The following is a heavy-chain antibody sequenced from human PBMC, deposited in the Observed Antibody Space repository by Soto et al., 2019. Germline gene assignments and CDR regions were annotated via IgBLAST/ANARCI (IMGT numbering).Heavy chain of an antibody. CDR1: GFTFSSYA. V-gene: IGHV3-23*01. CDR3: AKDGYSSGWYELYYFDY. Sequence: EVQLLESGGGLVQPGGSLRLSCAASGFTFSSYAMSWVRQAPGKGLEWVSAISGSGGSTYYADSVKGRFTISRDNSKNTLYLQMNSLRAEDTAVYYCAKDGYSSGWYELYYFDYWGQGTLVTVAS. CDR2: ISGSGGST. J-gene: IGHJ4*02. D-gene: IGHD6-19*01.